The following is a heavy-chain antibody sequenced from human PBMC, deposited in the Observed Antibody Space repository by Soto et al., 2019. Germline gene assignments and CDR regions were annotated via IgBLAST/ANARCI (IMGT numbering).Heavy chain of an antibody. V-gene: IGHV3-74*01. CDR1: GFTFSSYW. Sequence: LRLSCAASGFTFSSYWMHWVRQPPGKGLVWVSRINTDGSTTTYADSVKGRFTISRDNAKNTLYLQMNSLRAEDTAVYYCARGRASAWPYWGQGTLVTVSS. J-gene: IGHJ4*02. CDR2: INTDGSTT. D-gene: IGHD6-19*01. CDR3: ARGRASAWPY.